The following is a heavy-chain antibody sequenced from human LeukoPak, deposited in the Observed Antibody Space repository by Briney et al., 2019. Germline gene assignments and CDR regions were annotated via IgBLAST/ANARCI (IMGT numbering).Heavy chain of an antibody. D-gene: IGHD1-26*01. J-gene: IGHJ3*02. CDR2: IIPILGIA. Sequence: ASVKVSCKASGGTFSSYAISWVRQAPGQGLEWMGRIIPILGIANYAQKFQGRVTITADKSTSTAYMKLSSLRSEDTAVYYCARIDTGIVGANGAFDIWGQGTMVTVSS. CDR3: ARIDTGIVGANGAFDI. CDR1: GGTFSSYA. V-gene: IGHV1-69*04.